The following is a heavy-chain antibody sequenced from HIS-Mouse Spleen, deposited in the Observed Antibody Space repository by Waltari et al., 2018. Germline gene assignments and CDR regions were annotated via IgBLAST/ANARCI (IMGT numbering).Heavy chain of an antibody. V-gene: IGHV1-2*02. CDR1: GYTFTGYY. CDR3: ARGRIAARLAFDI. Sequence: QVQLVQSGAEVKTPGASVKVSCKASGYTFTGYYLHWVRPAPGQGLEWMGWINPNSGGTNYAQKFQGRVTMTRDTSISTAYMELSRLRSDDTAVYYCARGRIAARLAFDIWGQGTMVTVSS. CDR2: INPNSGGT. D-gene: IGHD6-6*01. J-gene: IGHJ3*02.